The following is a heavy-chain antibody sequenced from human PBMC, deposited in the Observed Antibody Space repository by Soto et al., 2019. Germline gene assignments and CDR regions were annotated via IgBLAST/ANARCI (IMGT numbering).Heavy chain of an antibody. CDR1: GASISSDNR. D-gene: IGHD2-15*01. V-gene: IGHV4-4*02. J-gene: IGHJ6*02. CDR3: AKKVPAALRLYYFFGRDV. Sequence: QVQLQESGPGLVKPSGTLSLTCAVSGASISSDNRWTWVRQPPGEGLEWIGEISQSGTTKYNPSLASRVTISVYKSKNQFSLRLTSMTAADTAVYYCAKKVPAALRLYYFFGRDVWGQGTTVTVSS. CDR2: ISQSGTT.